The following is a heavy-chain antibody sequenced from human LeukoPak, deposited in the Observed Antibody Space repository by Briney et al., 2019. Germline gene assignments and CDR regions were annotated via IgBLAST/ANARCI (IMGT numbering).Heavy chain of an antibody. CDR1: GFTFSDYY. D-gene: IGHD2-2*01. CDR3: ARAVVVPYRDAFDI. Sequence: GGSLRLSCAASGFTFSDYYMSWIHQAPGKGLEWVSYISGSGSTIYYADSVKGRFTISRDNAKNSLYLQMNSLRAEDTAVYYCARAVVVPYRDAFDIWGQGTMVTVSS. J-gene: IGHJ3*02. CDR2: ISGSGSTI. V-gene: IGHV3-11*01.